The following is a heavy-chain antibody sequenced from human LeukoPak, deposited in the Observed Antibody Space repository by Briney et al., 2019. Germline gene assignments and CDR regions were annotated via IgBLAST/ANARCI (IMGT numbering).Heavy chain of an antibody. CDR2: ISGGSDGT. J-gene: IGHJ4*02. Sequence: GGSLRLSCAASGFTFINYSMSWVRQAPGMGLEWVSGISGGSDGTYYADSVKGRFTISRDNSKNTMYLQMNSLRAEDTAIYYCAKGSSGYIYGDYWGQGTLVTVSS. CDR1: GFTFINYS. CDR3: AKGSSGYIYGDY. D-gene: IGHD5-18*01. V-gene: IGHV3-23*01.